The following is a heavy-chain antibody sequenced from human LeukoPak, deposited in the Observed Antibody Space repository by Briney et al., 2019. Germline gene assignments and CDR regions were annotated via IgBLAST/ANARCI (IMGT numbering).Heavy chain of an antibody. J-gene: IGHJ3*02. CDR1: RFTFSDYY. D-gene: IGHD6-6*01. Sequence: GGSLRLSCAASRFTFSDYYMGWIRQAPGKGLEWVSYLSSTGSTRYYVDSVKGRFTISRDNVKNSLYLQMNSLRAEDTAVYYCARERIAALGAFDIWGQGTMVTVSS. CDR3: ARERIAALGAFDI. CDR2: LSSTGSTR. V-gene: IGHV3-11*01.